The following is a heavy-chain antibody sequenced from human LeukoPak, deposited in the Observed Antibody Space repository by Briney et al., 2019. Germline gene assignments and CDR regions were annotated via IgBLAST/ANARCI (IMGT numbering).Heavy chain of an antibody. D-gene: IGHD2-2*01. Sequence: GESLKISCKGSGYTFTSYWIAWVRQMPGKGLEWMGIIYPGDSDTRYSPSFQGQVTISADKSISTAYLQWSSLKASDTAMYYCARPGRVVVPAARKIAVAGEYYFDYWGQGTLVTVSS. CDR1: GYTFTSYW. J-gene: IGHJ4*02. V-gene: IGHV5-51*01. CDR2: IYPGDSDT. CDR3: ARPGRVVVPAARKIAVAGEYYFDY.